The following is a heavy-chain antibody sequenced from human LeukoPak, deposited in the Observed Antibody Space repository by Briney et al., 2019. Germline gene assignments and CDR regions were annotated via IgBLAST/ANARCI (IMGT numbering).Heavy chain of an antibody. V-gene: IGHV3-7*05. J-gene: IGHJ5*02. CDR2: IKQDGSEK. Sequence: TGGSLRLSCAASGFTFSNYWMGWVRQAPGKGLEWVANIKQDGSEKVYVDSVKGRFTISRDNAKNSLYLQMNSLRAEDTAVYYCARHWPPLPSWGQGILVTVSS. CDR3: ARHWPPLPS. CDR1: GFTFSNYW.